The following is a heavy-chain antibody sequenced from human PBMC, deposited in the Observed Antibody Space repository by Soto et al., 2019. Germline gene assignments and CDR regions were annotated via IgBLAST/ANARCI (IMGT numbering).Heavy chain of an antibody. Sequence: SETLSLTCAVYGGSFSGYYWSWIRQPPGKGLEWIGEINHSGSTNYNPSLKSRVTISVDTSKNQFSLKLSSVTAADTAVYYCARGRRVRQWLVHPRWYFDYWGQGTLVTVSS. V-gene: IGHV4-34*01. CDR2: INHSGST. D-gene: IGHD6-19*01. J-gene: IGHJ4*02. CDR3: ARGRRVRQWLVHPRWYFDY. CDR1: GGSFSGYY.